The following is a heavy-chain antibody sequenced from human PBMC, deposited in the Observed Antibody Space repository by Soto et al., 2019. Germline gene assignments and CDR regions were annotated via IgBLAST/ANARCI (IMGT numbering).Heavy chain of an antibody. Sequence: PSETLSLTCAVYGGSFSGYYWSWIRQPPGKGLEWIGEINHSGSTNYNPSLKSRVTISVDTSKNQFSLKLSSVTAADTAVYYCARARGEYSGYDSDYFDYWGPGTRVTVSS. CDR2: INHSGST. CDR1: GGSFSGYY. J-gene: IGHJ4*02. D-gene: IGHD5-12*01. V-gene: IGHV4-34*01. CDR3: ARARGEYSGYDSDYFDY.